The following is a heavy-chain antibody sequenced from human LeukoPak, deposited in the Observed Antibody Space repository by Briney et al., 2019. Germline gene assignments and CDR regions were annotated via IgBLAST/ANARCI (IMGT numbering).Heavy chain of an antibody. CDR1: GFTFNTYW. V-gene: IGHV3-7*03. CDR3: AKKYDISTGPNYFDY. Sequence: GGSLRLSCAASGFTFNTYWMSWVRQAPGKGLEWVANIKEDGSEKYYVDPVKGRFTISRDNAKNSLYLQMNSLRAEDTAVYYCAKKYDISTGPNYFDYWGQGTLVTVSS. D-gene: IGHD3-9*01. CDR2: IKEDGSEK. J-gene: IGHJ4*02.